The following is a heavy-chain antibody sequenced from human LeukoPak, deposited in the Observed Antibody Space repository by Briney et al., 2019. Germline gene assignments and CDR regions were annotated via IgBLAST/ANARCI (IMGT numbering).Heavy chain of an antibody. J-gene: IGHJ6*03. CDR1: GFTFSSYG. CDR3: ARDGSGVRGADKTYYYYYMDV. Sequence: GGSLRLSCAASGFTFSSYGMHWVRQAPGKGLEWVAVISYDGSNKYYADSVKGRFTISRDNSKNTLYLQMNSLRAEDTAVYYCARDGSGVRGADKTYYYYYMDVWGKGTTVTVSS. D-gene: IGHD3-10*01. CDR2: ISYDGSNK. V-gene: IGHV3-30*03.